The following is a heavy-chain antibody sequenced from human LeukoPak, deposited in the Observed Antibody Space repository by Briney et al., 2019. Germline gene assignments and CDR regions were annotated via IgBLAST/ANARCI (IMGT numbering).Heavy chain of an antibody. D-gene: IGHD3-22*01. CDR2: IYYSGST. CDR1: GGSISSYY. J-gene: IGHJ4*02. CDR3: ARARYGYYDSSGYCDY. V-gene: IGHV4-59*01. Sequence: KPSETLSLTCTVSGGSISSYYWSWIRQPPGKGLEWIGYIYYSGSTNYNPSLKSRVTILVDTSKNQFSLKLSSVTAADTAVYYCARARYGYYDSSGYCDYWGQGTLVTASS.